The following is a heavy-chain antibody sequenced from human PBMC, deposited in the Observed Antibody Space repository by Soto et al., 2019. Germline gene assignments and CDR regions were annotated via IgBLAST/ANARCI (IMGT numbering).Heavy chain of an antibody. Sequence: SETLSLTCTVSGGSISSGDYYWSWIRQPPGKGLEWIGYIYYSGSTYYNPSLKSRVTISVDTSKNQFSLKLSSVTAADTAVYYCARAGGNHYDFWSGPTLYGMDVWGQGTAVTVSS. J-gene: IGHJ6*02. CDR1: GGSISSGDYY. D-gene: IGHD3-3*01. CDR3: ARAGGNHYDFWSGPTLYGMDV. V-gene: IGHV4-30-4*01. CDR2: IYYSGST.